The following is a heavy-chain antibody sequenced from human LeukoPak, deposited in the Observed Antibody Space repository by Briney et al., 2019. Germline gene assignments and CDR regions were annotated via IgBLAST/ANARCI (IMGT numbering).Heavy chain of an antibody. CDR3: ARQGTSGYSSLTY. D-gene: IGHD3-22*01. CDR1: GGSISSSSYY. Sequence: SETLSLTCTVSGGSISSSSYYWGWIRQPPGKGLGWIGEINHSGSTNYNPSLKSRVTISVDTSKNQFSLKLSSVTAADTAVYYCARQGTSGYSSLTYWGQGTLVTVSS. J-gene: IGHJ4*02. CDR2: INHSGST. V-gene: IGHV4-39*01.